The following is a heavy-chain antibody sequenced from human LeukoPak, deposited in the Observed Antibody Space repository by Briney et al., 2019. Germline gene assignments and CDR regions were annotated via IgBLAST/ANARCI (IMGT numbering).Heavy chain of an antibody. J-gene: IGHJ6*03. V-gene: IGHV4-34*01. CDR3: ARGPGIAAAGNMVV. D-gene: IGHD6-13*01. Sequence: SETLSLTCAVYGGSFSGYYWSWIRQPPGKGLEWIGEINHSGSTNYNPSLKSRATISVDTSKNQFSLKLSSVTAADTAVYYCARGPGIAAAGNMVVWGKGTTVTVSS. CDR1: GGSFSGYY. CDR2: INHSGST.